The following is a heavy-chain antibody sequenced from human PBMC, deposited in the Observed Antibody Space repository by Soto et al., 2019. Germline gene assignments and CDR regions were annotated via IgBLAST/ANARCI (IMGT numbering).Heavy chain of an antibody. V-gene: IGHV1-3*01. CDR1: GYTFSTYA. CDR2: INGGTGQT. J-gene: IGHJ6*02. D-gene: IGHD1-1*01. Sequence: QVQVVQSGAEVKKPGASVKVSCKASGYTFSTYAMHWVRQAPGQSLEWMGWINGGTGQTRYSQRFQDRVTITRDTPASTANMELTSLTSEDTAVYYCARGKGMEENYYYYGLDIWCQGTTVTVSS. CDR3: ARGKGMEENYYYYGLDI.